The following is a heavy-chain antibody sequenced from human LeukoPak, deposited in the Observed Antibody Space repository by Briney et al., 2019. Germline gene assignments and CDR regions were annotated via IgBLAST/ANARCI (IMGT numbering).Heavy chain of an antibody. CDR1: GYTFISYG. V-gene: IGHV1-18*01. CDR3: ARDALTVAVIDY. Sequence: ASVKVSCKASGYTFISYGISWVRQAPGQGLEWMGWISAYNGNTNYAQKFQGRVTMTTDTSTSTAYMELRRLRSDDTAVYYCARDALTVAVIDYWGQGTLVTVSS. D-gene: IGHD4-23*01. J-gene: IGHJ4*02. CDR2: ISAYNGNT.